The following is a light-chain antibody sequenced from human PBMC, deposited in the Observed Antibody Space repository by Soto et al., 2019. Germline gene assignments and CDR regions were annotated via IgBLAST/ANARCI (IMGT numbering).Light chain of an antibody. CDR2: EGS. CDR1: SSDVGSYNL. V-gene: IGLV2-23*03. CDR3: CSYGGSSTLV. Sequence: QSALTQPASVSGSPGQSITISCTGTSSDVGSYNLVSWYQQHPGKAPKLMIYEGSKRPSGVSNRFAGSKSGNTASLTISGLQAEDEAAYYCCSYGGSSTLVCGPGTQLTVL. J-gene: IGLJ1*01.